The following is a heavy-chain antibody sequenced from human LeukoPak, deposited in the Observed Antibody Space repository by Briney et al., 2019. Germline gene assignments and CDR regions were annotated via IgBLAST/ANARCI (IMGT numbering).Heavy chain of an antibody. J-gene: IGHJ5*02. CDR3: ESHFYQLLYNWFDP. CDR2: IYYSGST. V-gene: IGHV4-39*01. Sequence: SETLSLTCTVSGGSISSSSYYWGWIRQPPGKGLEWIGSIYYSGSTYYNPSLKSRVTISVDTSKNQFSLKLSSVTAADTAVYYCESHFYQLLYNWFDPWGQGTLVTVSS. D-gene: IGHD2-2*01. CDR1: GGSISSSSYY.